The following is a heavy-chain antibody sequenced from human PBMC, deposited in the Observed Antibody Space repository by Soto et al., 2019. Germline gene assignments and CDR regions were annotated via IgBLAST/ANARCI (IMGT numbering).Heavy chain of an antibody. J-gene: IGHJ4*02. CDR1: GCTFSSYA. CDR2: IIPIFGTA. CDR3: ARVYDILNGSYYFDY. Sequence: SVKVSCKASGCTFSSYAISWVRQAPGQGLEWMGGIIPIFGTANYAQKFQGRVTITADESTSTAYMELSSLRSEDTAVYYCARVYDILNGSYYFDYWGQGTLVTVSS. V-gene: IGHV1-69*13. D-gene: IGHD3-9*01.